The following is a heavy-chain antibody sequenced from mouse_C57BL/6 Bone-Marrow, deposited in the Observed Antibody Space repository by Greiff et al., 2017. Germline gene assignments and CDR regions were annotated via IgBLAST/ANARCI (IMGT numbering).Heavy chain of an antibody. Sequence: DVMLVESGEGLVKPGGSLKLSCAASGFTFSSYAMSWVRQTPEKRLEWVAYISSGGDYIYYADTVKGRFTISRDNARNTLYLQMSSLKSEDTAMYYCTKSRGGYDEFAYWGQGTLVTVSA. D-gene: IGHD2-2*01. CDR3: TKSRGGYDEFAY. CDR2: ISSGGDYI. V-gene: IGHV5-9-1*02. CDR1: GFTFSSYA. J-gene: IGHJ3*01.